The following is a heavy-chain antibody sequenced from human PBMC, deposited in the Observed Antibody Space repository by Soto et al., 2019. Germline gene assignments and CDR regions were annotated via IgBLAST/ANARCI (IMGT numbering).Heavy chain of an antibody. J-gene: IGHJ3*02. Sequence: SESLSPTHITSGGSISSLLCHLVGRLQTLGKGLEWIASIKYSGTTFYNPSLKSRVTLSVDTSKNQFALKLSSVTAAETAVYYCARHGITGSYYDAFDIWGQGTMVS. CDR1: GGSISSLLCH. D-gene: IGHD1-26*01. CDR3: ARHGITGSYYDAFDI. V-gene: IGHV4-39*01. CDR2: IKYSGTT.